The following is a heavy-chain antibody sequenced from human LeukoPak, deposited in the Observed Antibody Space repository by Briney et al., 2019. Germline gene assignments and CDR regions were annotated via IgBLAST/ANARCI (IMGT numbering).Heavy chain of an antibody. CDR2: IWYGGSNW. CDR3: ARGGLSARPDY. CDR1: GFSFRDNA. V-gene: IGHV3-33*01. J-gene: IGHJ4*02. D-gene: IGHD6-6*01. Sequence: GGSLRLSCETSGFSFRDNAMHWVRQAPRKGLEWVAIIWYGGSNWYYADSVKGRFTISRDNSKNTLYLQMNNLRVEDTAVYYCARGGLSARPDYWGQGTLVTVSS.